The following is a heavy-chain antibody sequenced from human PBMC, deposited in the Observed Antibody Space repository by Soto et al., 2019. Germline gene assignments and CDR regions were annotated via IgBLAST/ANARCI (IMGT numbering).Heavy chain of an antibody. CDR2: IFPTGTT. CDR1: GDSMNSEY. Sequence: SETLSLTCSVSGDSMNSEYWTWIRQTPGKGLEWIGYIFPTGTTNYNPSLKSRVIISVDRSKNQFSLDLFSVTAADTAIYYCARRMGYDDSGRFDPTFDRWGQGTRVTVSS. V-gene: IGHV4-4*09. CDR3: ARRMGYDDSGRFDPTFDR. J-gene: IGHJ4*02. D-gene: IGHD3-22*01.